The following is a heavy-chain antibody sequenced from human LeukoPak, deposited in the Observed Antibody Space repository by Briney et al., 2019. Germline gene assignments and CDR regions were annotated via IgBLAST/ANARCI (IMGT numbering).Heavy chain of an antibody. V-gene: IGHV3-11*01. J-gene: IGHJ4*02. CDR2: ISSSGSTI. Sequence: KPGRSLRLSCAASGFTFSDYYMSWIRQAPGKGLEWVSYISSSGSTIYYADSVKGRFTISRDNAKNSLYLQMNSLRAEDTAVYYCARARGQLLYFVAHHWGQGTLVTVSS. D-gene: IGHD2-2*02. CDR1: GFTFSDYY. CDR3: ARARGQLLYFVAHH.